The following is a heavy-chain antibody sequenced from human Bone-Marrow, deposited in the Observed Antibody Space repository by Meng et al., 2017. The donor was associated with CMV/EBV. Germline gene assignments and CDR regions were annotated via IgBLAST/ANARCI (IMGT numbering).Heavy chain of an antibody. V-gene: IGHV4-39*01. CDR1: GGSISSSSYY. CDR3: ARYNIVVVPAAIYNWFAP. Sequence: GSLRLSCTVSGGSISSSSYYWGWIRQPPGKGLEWIGSIYYSGSTYYNPSLKSRVTISVDTSKNQFSLKLSSVTAADTAVYYCARYNIVVVPAAIYNWFAPWGQGNLVNVSS. CDR2: IYYSGST. D-gene: IGHD2-2*02. J-gene: IGHJ5*02.